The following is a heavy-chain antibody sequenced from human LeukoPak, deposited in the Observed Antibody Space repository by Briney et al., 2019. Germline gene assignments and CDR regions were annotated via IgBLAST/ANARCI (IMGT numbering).Heavy chain of an antibody. CDR1: GFTFSTYG. D-gene: IGHD6-19*01. CDR3: AKETTIAVASY. CDR2: IRLDGTNK. V-gene: IGHV3-30*02. Sequence: GSLRLSCAASGFTFSTYGMHWVRQAPGKGLEWVAFIRLDGTNKYYADSVKGRFTISRDNSKNTLYLQMNSLRAEDTAVYYCAKETTIAVASYWGQGTLVTVSS. J-gene: IGHJ4*02.